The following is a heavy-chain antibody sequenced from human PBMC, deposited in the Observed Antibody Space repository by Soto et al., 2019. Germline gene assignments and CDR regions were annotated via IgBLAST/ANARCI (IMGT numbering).Heavy chain of an antibody. D-gene: IGHD6-19*01. Sequence: EVQLLESGGSLVQPGGSMRLSCAASGFTFSSYAMSWVRQAPGKGLEWVSAISGSGGSTYYADSVKGRFTISRDNSKNTLYLQMNSLRAEDTAVYYCAKDRPPRYSSGWYYFDYWGQGTLVTVSS. CDR2: ISGSGGST. V-gene: IGHV3-23*01. CDR3: AKDRPPRYSSGWYYFDY. CDR1: GFTFSSYA. J-gene: IGHJ4*02.